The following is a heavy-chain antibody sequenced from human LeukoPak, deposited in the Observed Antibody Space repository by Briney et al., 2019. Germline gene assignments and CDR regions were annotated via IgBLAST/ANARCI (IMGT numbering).Heavy chain of an antibody. D-gene: IGHD4-17*01. CDR1: GFTFSSYW. V-gene: IGHV3-74*01. Sequence: GGSLRLSCAASGFTFSSYWMHWVRQAPGKGLVWVSRINSDGSSTSYADSVRGRFTISRDNSKNTLYLQMNSLRAEDTAVYYCAKEPVNYSYYYMDVWGKGTTVTISS. CDR2: INSDGSST. CDR3: AKEPVNYSYYYMDV. J-gene: IGHJ6*03.